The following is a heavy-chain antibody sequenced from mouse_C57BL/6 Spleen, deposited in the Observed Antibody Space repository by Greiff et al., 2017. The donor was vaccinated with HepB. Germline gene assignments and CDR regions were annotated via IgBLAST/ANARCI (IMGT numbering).Heavy chain of an antibody. CDR2: ISGGGGNT. CDR1: GFTFSSYT. D-gene: IGHD2-3*01. J-gene: IGHJ2*01. CDR3: AREGLYDGYYRGYYFDY. V-gene: IGHV5-9*01. Sequence: EVKLVESGGGLVKPGGSLKLSCAASGFTFSSYTMSWVRQTPEKRLEWVATISGGGGNTFYPDSVKGRFTISRDNAKNTLYLQMSSLRSEDTALYYCAREGLYDGYYRGYYFDYWGQGTTLTVSS.